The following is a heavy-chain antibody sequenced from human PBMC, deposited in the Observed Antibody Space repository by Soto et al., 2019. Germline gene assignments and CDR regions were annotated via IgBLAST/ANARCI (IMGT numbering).Heavy chain of an antibody. J-gene: IGHJ6*02. CDR1: GYIFSSHY. CDR2: INPSGGSI. V-gene: IGHV1-46*03. D-gene: IGHD2-2*01. CDR3: ARGHCTSTNCYYYYYGMDV. Sequence: QVQLVQSGAEVKKPGASVKVSCKASGYIFSSHYMHWVRQAPGQGLEWMGIINPSGGSISYAQKFQRRVTMTRDTSTSTVYMELSSLRSEDTAVYYCARGHCTSTNCYYYYYGMDVWGQGTTVTVSS.